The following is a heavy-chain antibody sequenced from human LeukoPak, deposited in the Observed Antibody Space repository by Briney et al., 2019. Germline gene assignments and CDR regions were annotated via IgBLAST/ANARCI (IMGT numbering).Heavy chain of an antibody. CDR3: ATYDILTANWFDP. Sequence: GASVKVSCKVSGYTLTELSLHWVRQPPGKGLDWMGGFDPEDGEAIYAQKFQGRVTMTEDTSTDTAYMELSSLRSEDTAVYYCATYDILTANWFDPWGQGTLVTVSS. CDR2: FDPEDGEA. D-gene: IGHD3-9*01. J-gene: IGHJ5*02. CDR1: GYTLTELS. V-gene: IGHV1-24*01.